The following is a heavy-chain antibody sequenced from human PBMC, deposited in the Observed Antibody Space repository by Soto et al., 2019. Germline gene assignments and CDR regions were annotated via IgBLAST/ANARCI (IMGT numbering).Heavy chain of an antibody. CDR2: IDLVDSRT. CDR3: ARLNFGVVTSFSWFHP. J-gene: IGHJ5*02. Sequence: PXESLTTSFQGSGFDFTSHWITLVRLMPGKGLDWIGKIDLVDSRTHYSPSFQGQVTLSADKSINTSLLQWATLRASDTAIYYCARLNFGVVTSFSWFHPWGPGTLVTVSS. CDR1: GFDFTSHW. V-gene: IGHV5-10-1*04. D-gene: IGHD3-3*01.